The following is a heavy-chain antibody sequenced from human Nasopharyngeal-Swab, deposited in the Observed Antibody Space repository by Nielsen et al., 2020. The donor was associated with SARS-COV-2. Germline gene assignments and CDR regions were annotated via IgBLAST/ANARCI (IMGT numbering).Heavy chain of an antibody. CDR2: IYPSGST. CDR1: GGSISSGNW. V-gene: IGHV4-4*02. CDR3: ARATAYINGWVFDY. J-gene: IGHJ4*02. D-gene: IGHD6-19*01. Sequence: SETLSLTCAVSGGSISSGNWWSWVRQPPGKGLEWIGEIYPSGSTNYNPSLKSRVTISVDKSKNQFSLTLSSVTAADTAVYYCARATAYINGWVFDYWGQGTLVTVSS.